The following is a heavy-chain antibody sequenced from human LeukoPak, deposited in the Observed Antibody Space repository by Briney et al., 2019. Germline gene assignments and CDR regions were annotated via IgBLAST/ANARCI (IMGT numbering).Heavy chain of an antibody. CDR3: ARTLVGIAAAGHDY. J-gene: IGHJ4*02. V-gene: IGHV1-18*01. CDR1: GYTFTSYG. D-gene: IGHD6-13*01. CDR2: IRAYNGNT. Sequence: ASVKVSCKASGYTFTSYGISWVRLAPGQGLEWMGWIRAYNGNTNYAQKLQGRVTMTTDTSTSTAYMELRSLRSDDTAVYYCARTLVGIAAAGHDYWGQATLVTVSS.